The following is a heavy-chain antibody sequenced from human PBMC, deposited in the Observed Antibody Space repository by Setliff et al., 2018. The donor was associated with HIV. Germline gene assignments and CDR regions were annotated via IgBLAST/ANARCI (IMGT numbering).Heavy chain of an antibody. J-gene: IGHJ6*03. CDR2: IYHTGST. CDR1: DYSISSAYY. CDR3: ARGFSGDYLFTGYMDV. V-gene: IGHV4-38-2*01. Sequence: PSETLFLTCGVSDYSISSAYYWAWIRQPPGKGLEWIGSIYHTGSTYYNPSLKSRVTISVDTSKNQFSLKLRSVTAADTAVYYCARGFSGDYLFTGYMDVWGKGTTVTVSS. D-gene: IGHD3-22*01.